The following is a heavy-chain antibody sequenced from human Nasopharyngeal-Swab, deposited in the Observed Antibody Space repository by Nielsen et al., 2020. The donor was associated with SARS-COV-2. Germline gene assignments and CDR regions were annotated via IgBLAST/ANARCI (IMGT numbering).Heavy chain of an antibody. CDR3: ARVEEYYYGSGSLSDN. J-gene: IGHJ4*02. D-gene: IGHD3-10*01. Sequence: GGSLRPSCAASGFTFSSYSMNWVRQAPGKGLEWVSFISSSGSHKYYADSMKGRFTISRDNAKSSLYLQLSSLRAEDTAVYYCARVEEYYYGSGSLSDNWGQGTLVTVSS. V-gene: IGHV3-21*01. CDR1: GFTFSSYS. CDR2: ISSSGSHK.